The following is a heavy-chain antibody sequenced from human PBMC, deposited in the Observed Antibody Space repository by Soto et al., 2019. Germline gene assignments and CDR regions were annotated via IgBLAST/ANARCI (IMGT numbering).Heavy chain of an antibody. CDR3: ARDHERRRYSQRGDAFDI. CDR2: ISSSSSTI. CDR1: GFTFSSYS. J-gene: IGHJ3*02. Sequence: GGSLRLSCAASGFTFSSYSMNWVRQAPGKGLEWVSYISSSSSTIYYADSVKGRFTISRDNAKNSLYLQMNSLRDEDTAVYYCARDHERRRYSQRGDAFDIWGQGTMVTVSS. V-gene: IGHV3-48*02. D-gene: IGHD5-18*01.